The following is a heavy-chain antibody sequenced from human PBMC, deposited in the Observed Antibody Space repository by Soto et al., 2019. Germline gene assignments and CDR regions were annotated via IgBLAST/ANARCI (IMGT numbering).Heavy chain of an antibody. CDR3: AKGKDVLMVYAPTFDY. J-gene: IGHJ4*02. Sequence: GGSLRLSCAASGFTFSSYAMSWVRQAPGKGLEWVSAISGSGGSTYYADSVKGRFTISRDNSKNTLYLQMNSLRAEDTAVYYCAKGKDVLMVYAPTFDYWGQGTLVTVSS. CDR2: ISGSGGST. D-gene: IGHD2-8*01. CDR1: GFTFSSYA. V-gene: IGHV3-23*01.